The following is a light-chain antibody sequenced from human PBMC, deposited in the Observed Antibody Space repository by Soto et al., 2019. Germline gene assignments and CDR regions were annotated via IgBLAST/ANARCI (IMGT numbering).Light chain of an antibody. CDR3: SSYTRSSTVV. Sequence: QSALTQPASVSGSPGQSISISCTGTNSDIGAYNYVSWYQQHPGPAPKLMIYDVTDRPSGISSRFSGSKSGNTASLTISGLQAEDEADYYCSSYTRSSTVVFGGGTKLTVL. J-gene: IGLJ2*01. V-gene: IGLV2-14*03. CDR1: NSDIGAYNY. CDR2: DVT.